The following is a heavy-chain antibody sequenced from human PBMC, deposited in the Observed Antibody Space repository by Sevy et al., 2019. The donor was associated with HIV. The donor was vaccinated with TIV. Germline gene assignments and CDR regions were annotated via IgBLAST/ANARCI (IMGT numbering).Heavy chain of an antibody. V-gene: IGHV4-34*01. D-gene: IGHD2-21*02. J-gene: IGHJ6*02. CDR1: GGSFSGYY. Sequence: SETLSLTCAVYGGSFSGYYWSWIRQPPGKGLEWIGEINHSGSTNYNPSLKSRVTISVDTSKNQFSLKLSSVTAADTAVYYCARAYCGGDCYTANYYYYYGMDVWGQWTTVTVSS. CDR3: ARAYCGGDCYTANYYYYYGMDV. CDR2: INHSGST.